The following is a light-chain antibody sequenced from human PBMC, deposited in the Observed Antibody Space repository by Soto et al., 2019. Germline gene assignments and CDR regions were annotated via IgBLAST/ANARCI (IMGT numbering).Light chain of an antibody. V-gene: IGKV1-39*01. CDR2: AAS. CDR1: QSISSY. J-gene: IGKJ2*01. CDR3: QQSYSP. Sequence: DIQMTQSPSSLSASVGDRVTITCRASQSISSYLNWYQQKPGKAPKLLIYAASSLQSGVPSRFSGSGSGTDVTLTISSLQPEDFATYYCQQSYSPFGQGTKLEIK.